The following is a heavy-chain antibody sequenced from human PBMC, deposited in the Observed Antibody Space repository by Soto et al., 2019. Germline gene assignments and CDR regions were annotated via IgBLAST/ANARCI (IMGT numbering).Heavy chain of an antibody. Sequence: QVQLQESGPGLVKPSETLSLTCTVSGGSISTYYWSWIRQSPGNGLEWIGYIYYSGSTNYNPSLKSRVTMSVATSQNQFSLDVSSVTAADTAVYFCARGTTFDSWGQGTMVTVSS. V-gene: IGHV4-59*01. CDR2: IYYSGST. CDR1: GGSISTYY. J-gene: IGHJ3*02. CDR3: ARGTTFDS.